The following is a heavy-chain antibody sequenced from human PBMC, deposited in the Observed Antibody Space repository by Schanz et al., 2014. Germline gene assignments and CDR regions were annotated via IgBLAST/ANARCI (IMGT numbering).Heavy chain of an antibody. CDR3: ARDSAGTTFGVLDS. CDR1: GFNVSKSY. D-gene: IGHD1-1*01. J-gene: IGHJ4*02. V-gene: IGHV3-66*02. CDR2: IYKSGSA. Sequence: EVKLLESGGHLVQPGGSLRLSCVASGFNVSKSYVSWVRQAPGKGLEWVSLIYKSGSAFYADSVKGRLTISRDNSKNTVYLEMNRLRTEDTALYYCARDSAGTTFGVLDSWGQGTLVTVSS.